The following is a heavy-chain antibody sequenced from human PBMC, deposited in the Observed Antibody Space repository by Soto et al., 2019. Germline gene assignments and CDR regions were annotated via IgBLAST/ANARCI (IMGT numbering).Heavy chain of an antibody. V-gene: IGHV2-5*02. CDR2: IYWDDDK. Sequence: QITVKESGLTLVKPTETLTLTCTFSGFSLSSIGMGVGWIRQPPGKALEWLALIYWDDDKRYCPSLSSRLTMPKDPSKHAVHLTMTLMHPVDTAIYYLERLTRGVYVSGRLWEKFAYWGKGTVVTVSS. J-gene: IGHJ4*02. D-gene: IGHD3-16*01. CDR3: ERLTRGVYVSGRLWEKFAY. CDR1: GFSLSSIGMG.